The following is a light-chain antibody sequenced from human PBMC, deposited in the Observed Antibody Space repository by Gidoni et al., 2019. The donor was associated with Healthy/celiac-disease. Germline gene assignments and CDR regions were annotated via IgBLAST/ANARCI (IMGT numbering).Light chain of an antibody. CDR2: GAS. V-gene: IGKV3-15*01. Sequence: ELVMTKSPATLSVSPGERATLSCRASQSVSSNLAWYQQKPGQAPRLLIYGASNRAAGIPARFSGSGSGTEFTLTISSLQSEDFAVYYCQQYNNWPWTFGQGTKVEIK. CDR3: QQYNNWPWT. CDR1: QSVSSN. J-gene: IGKJ1*01.